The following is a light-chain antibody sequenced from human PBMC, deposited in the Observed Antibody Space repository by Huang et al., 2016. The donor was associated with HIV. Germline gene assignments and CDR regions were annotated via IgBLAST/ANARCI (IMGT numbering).Light chain of an antibody. CDR3: HQYNNWLLS. J-gene: IGKJ4*01. CDR2: WSS. CDR1: RSVSSN. Sequence: IVMTQSPATLSVSPGERVTLSCRANRSVSSNLAWYQQRPGQAPRLIIYWSSTRAPGIPDRFSGSGSVTDFALTISSLQSEDFALYYCHQYNNWLLSFGGGTRVDI. V-gene: IGKV3-15*01.